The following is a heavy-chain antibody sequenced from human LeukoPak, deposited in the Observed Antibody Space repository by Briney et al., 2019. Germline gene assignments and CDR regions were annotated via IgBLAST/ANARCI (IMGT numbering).Heavy chain of an antibody. Sequence: GGSLRLSCAASGFIFSSYSMSWVRQAPGMGLEWVSVIIGSGGNTYYADSVKGRFTISKDNSKNTVYLQMSSLRVDDTAVYYCAKAASSSWPSYYYGMDVWGQGTTVTVS. CDR2: IIGSGGNT. J-gene: IGHJ6*02. CDR1: GFIFSSYS. D-gene: IGHD6-13*01. CDR3: AKAASSSWPSYYYGMDV. V-gene: IGHV3-23*01.